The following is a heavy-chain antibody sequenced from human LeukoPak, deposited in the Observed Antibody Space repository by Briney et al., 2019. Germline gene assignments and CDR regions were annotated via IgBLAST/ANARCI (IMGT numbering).Heavy chain of an antibody. CDR2: IIPIFGTA. D-gene: IGHD2-2*01. V-gene: IGHV1-69*06. CDR3: ARVGVVPAATDYYYYHYMDV. Sequence: SVKVSCKASGGTFSSYAISWVRQAPGQGLEWMGGIIPIFGTANYAQKFQGRVTMTEDTSTDTAYMKLSSLRSEDTAVYYCARVGVVPAATDYYYYHYMDVWGKGTTVTIS. J-gene: IGHJ6*03. CDR1: GGTFSSYA.